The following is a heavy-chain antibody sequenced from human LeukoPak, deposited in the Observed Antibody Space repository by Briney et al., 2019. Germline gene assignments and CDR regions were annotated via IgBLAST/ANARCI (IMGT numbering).Heavy chain of an antibody. V-gene: IGHV3-23*01. J-gene: IGHJ5*02. D-gene: IGHD1-14*01. CDR2: ISGGGGST. Sequence: PGGSLRLSCAASEFTFSNYAMNWVRQAPGKGLEWVSGISGGGGSTYYADSVKGRFTISRDNSKNTLYPQMDSLRAEDTALYYCAKGSGINHYHWIDPWGQGTLVTVSS. CDR3: AKGSGINHYHWIDP. CDR1: EFTFSNYA.